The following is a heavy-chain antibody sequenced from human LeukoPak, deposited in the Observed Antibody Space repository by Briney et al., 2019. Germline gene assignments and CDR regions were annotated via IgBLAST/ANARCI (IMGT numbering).Heavy chain of an antibody. D-gene: IGHD2-2*01. CDR2: IYYSGGT. CDR3: ARVESTSCFDY. CDR1: GGSLGSYY. V-gene: IGHV4-59*01. Sequence: SETLSLTCTVSGGSLGSYYWSWLRQPPGKGLEWIGYIYYSGGTNYNPSLTSRVTISEDTSKNQFSLKLSSVTAADTAVYYCARVESTSCFDYWGQGTLVTVSS. J-gene: IGHJ4*02.